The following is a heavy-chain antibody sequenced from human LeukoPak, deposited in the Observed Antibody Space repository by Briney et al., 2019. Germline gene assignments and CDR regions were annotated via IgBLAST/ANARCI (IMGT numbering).Heavy chain of an antibody. CDR3: ASSSSYYYDSSGFGY. CDR1: GYTFTSYY. CDR2: INPSGGST. V-gene: IGHV1-46*01. J-gene: IGHJ4*02. D-gene: IGHD3-22*01. Sequence: ASVKVSCKASGYTFTSYYMHWVRQAPGQGLEWMGIINPSGGSTSYAQKFQGRVTMTRDTSTSTVYMELSSLRSEDTAVYYCASSSSYYYDSSGFGYWGQGTLVTVSS.